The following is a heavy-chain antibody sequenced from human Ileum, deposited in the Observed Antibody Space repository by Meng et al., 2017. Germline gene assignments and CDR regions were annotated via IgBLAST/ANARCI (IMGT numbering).Heavy chain of an antibody. CDR2: FHPGSGA. Sequence: QGQLQESGPGVVKPSGTLSLTCAVSGGSISSGTWWSWVRQPPGKGLQWIGEFHPGSGATYNPSLKARVTISVDTSMQQFSLQLTSVTAADTAVYYCAKNGAYCLESWGQGTLVTVSS. V-gene: IGHV4-4*02. CDR3: AKNGAYCLES. J-gene: IGHJ4*02. D-gene: IGHD2-21*01. CDR1: GGSISSGTW.